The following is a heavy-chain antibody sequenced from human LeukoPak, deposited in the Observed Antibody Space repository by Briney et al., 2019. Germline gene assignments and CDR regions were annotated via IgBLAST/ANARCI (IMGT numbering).Heavy chain of an antibody. D-gene: IGHD6-13*01. Sequence: GGSLRLSCAPSGFTFSSYWMHWVRQAPGKGLVWVSRINTDGRSTNYADSVKGRFTISRDNAKYTLYLQMNSLRAEDTAVYYCVRGTVAAAGVDYWGQGALVTVSS. CDR3: VRGTVAAAGVDY. CDR1: GFTFSSYW. V-gene: IGHV3-74*01. J-gene: IGHJ4*02. CDR2: INTDGRST.